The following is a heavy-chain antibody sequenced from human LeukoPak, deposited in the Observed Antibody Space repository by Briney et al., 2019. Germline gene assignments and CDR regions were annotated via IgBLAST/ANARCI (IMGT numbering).Heavy chain of an antibody. CDR1: GYSFTTYW. V-gene: IGHV5-51*01. D-gene: IGHD1-26*01. J-gene: IGHJ1*01. CDR3: ARHGKDPQGLPH. Sequence: GESLKISCKGSGYSFTTYWIGWVRQMPGKGLEWMAIINPGNSDTRYSPSFQGQVTISADKSISTAYLQWSSLKASDTAMYYCARHGKDPQGLPHWGQRTLVTVSS. CDR2: INPGNSDT.